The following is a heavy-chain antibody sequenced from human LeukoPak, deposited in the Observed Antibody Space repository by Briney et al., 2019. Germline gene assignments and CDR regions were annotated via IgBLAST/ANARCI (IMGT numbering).Heavy chain of an antibody. CDR2: ISGSSGTI. J-gene: IGHJ4*02. CDR1: GFTLSYYS. V-gene: IGHV3-48*01. D-gene: IGHD3-3*01. CDR3: ARDFLRRGYDFWSGYYDY. Sequence: GGSLRLSCAASGFTLSYYSLNWVRQAPGKGLEWVSYISGSSGTIYYADSVRGRFTVSRDNAKNSLYLQMNSLRAEDTAVYYCARDFLRRGYDFWSGYYDYWGQGTLVTVSS.